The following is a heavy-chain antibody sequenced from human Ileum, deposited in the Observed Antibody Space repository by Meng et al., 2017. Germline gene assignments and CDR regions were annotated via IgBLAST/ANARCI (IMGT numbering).Heavy chain of an antibody. CDR2: INAGDGTT. V-gene: IGHV1-3*01. D-gene: IGHD2-2*01. CDR3: ARSYCSSTSCQYYFDY. CDR1: GHTFSNYA. Sequence: QVHLVQSGAEVKKPGASVKASCQASGHTFSNYAIHWVRQAPGQRLEWMGWINAGDGTTKYSEKFQGRVSITRDTSASTGYMELSSLTSEDTAVYHCARSYCSSTSCQYYFDYWGQGTLVTVSS. J-gene: IGHJ4*02.